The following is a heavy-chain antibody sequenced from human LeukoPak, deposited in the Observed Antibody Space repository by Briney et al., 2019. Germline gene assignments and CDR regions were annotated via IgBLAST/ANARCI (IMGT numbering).Heavy chain of an antibody. CDR3: ARVDLEWRQQTYAVSWFDP. CDR2: ISAYNGAT. Sequence: ASVKVSCKASGYTFTGYAITWVRQAPGQGLEYMGWISAYNGATNFAQKFQGRVTLTTDTSTSTAYMELRGLRSDDTATYYCARVDLEWRQQTYAVSWFDPWGQGTLVTVSS. D-gene: IGHD3-16*01. CDR1: GYTFTGYA. J-gene: IGHJ5*02. V-gene: IGHV1-18*01.